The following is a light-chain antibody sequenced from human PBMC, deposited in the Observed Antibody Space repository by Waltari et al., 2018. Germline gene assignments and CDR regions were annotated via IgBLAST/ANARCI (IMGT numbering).Light chain of an antibody. V-gene: IGLV2-14*03. CDR3: SSYTTSGTL. J-gene: IGLJ1*01. CDR2: DVS. Sequence: QSALTQPASVSGSPGQSIAISCTGTTSDVGGYDYVSWYQQHPGKAPKVMIYDVSNRPSGVSNRFSGSKAGNTASLTISGLQAEDEADYYCSSYTTSGTLFGTGTKVTVL. CDR1: TSDVGGYDY.